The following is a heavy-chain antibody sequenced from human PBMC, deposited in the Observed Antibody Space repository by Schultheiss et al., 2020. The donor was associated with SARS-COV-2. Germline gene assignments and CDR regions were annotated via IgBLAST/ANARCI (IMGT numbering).Heavy chain of an antibody. V-gene: IGHV4-34*01. CDR1: GGSFSGYY. D-gene: IGHD5-18*01. CDR2: INHSGST. Sequence: SETLSLTCAVYGGSFSGYYWSWIRQPPGKGLEWIGEINHSGSTNYNPSLKSRVTISVDTSKNQFSLKLSSVTAADTAVYYCARALTASYGYVYWGQGTLVTASS. CDR3: ARALTASYGYVY. J-gene: IGHJ4*02.